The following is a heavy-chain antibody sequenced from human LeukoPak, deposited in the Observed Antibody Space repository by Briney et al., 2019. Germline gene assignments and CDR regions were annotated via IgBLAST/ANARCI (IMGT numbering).Heavy chain of an antibody. CDR3: ARVSVWLAFDY. J-gene: IGHJ4*02. Sequence: EASVKVSCKASGGTFCSYAISWVRQAPGQGLEWMGWISAYNGNTNYAQKLQGRVTMTTDTSTSTAYMELRSLRSDDTAVYYCARVSVWLAFDYWGQGTLVTVSS. V-gene: IGHV1-18*01. CDR2: ISAYNGNT. D-gene: IGHD6-19*01. CDR1: GGTFCSYA.